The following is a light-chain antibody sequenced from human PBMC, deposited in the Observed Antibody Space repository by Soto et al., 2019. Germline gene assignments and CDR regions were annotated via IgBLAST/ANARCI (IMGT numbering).Light chain of an antibody. CDR1: QSVFSY. V-gene: IGKV3-11*01. CDR2: DAS. CDR3: QQRSNWPPT. J-gene: IGKJ5*01. Sequence: EIVLTQSPATLSLSPGERATLSCRASQSVFSYFAWYQHKPGQAPRLLVYDASTSATGIPARFSGSGSGTDIALTIRSLEPEDFAVYYCQQRSNWPPTFGQGTRLEIK.